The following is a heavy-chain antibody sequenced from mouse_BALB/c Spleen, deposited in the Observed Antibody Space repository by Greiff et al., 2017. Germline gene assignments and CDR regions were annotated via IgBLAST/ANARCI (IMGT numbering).Heavy chain of an antibody. CDR2: ISYSGST. CDR3: ARNRGGNYWCFDV. V-gene: IGHV3-2*02. Sequence: EVQLQESGPGLVKPSPSLSLSCTVTGYSITSYYAWSLIRQFPGNQLEWMGYISYSGSTSYNPSLKSRNSITRDTSKNQFFLQLNSVTTEDTATYYCARNRGGNYWCFDVWGAGTTVTVSS. J-gene: IGHJ1*01. D-gene: IGHD1-1*02. CDR1: GYSITSYYA.